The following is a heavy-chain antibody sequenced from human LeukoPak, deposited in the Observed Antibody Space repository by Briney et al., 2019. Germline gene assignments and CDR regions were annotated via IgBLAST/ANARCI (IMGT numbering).Heavy chain of an antibody. Sequence: PSETLSLTCTVSGGSISSSSYYWGWIRQPPGKGLEWIASIYHSGTTYYNPSLKSRVTISVDTSKNQFSLKLSSVTAADTAVYYCARYPPGGYYDSSGYYYPGVYWGQGTLVTVSS. D-gene: IGHD3-22*01. CDR3: ARYPPGGYYDSSGYYYPGVY. CDR2: IYHSGTT. J-gene: IGHJ4*02. CDR1: GGSISSSSYY. V-gene: IGHV4-39*07.